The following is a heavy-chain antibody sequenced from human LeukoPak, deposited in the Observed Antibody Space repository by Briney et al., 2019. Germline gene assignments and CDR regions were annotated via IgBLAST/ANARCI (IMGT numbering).Heavy chain of an antibody. CDR3: ARGGSGWRFDP. J-gene: IGHJ5*02. D-gene: IGHD6-19*01. Sequence: GESLRLSCAASGFTFSSYSMNWVRQAPGKGLEWVSSISSSSSYIYYADSVKGRFTISRDNAKNSLYLQMNSLRAEDTAVYYCARGGSGWRFDPWGQGTLVTVSS. V-gene: IGHV3-21*01. CDR2: ISSSSSYI. CDR1: GFTFSSYS.